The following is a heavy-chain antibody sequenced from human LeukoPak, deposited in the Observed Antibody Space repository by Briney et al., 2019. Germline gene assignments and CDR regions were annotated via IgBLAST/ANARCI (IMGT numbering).Heavy chain of an antibody. D-gene: IGHD3-3*01. V-gene: IGHV3-21*01. Sequence: GGSLRLSCAASGFTFGTYAMTWVRQAPGKGLAWVSAISSSSSYIYYADSVKGRFTISRDNAKNSLYLQMNSLRAEDTAVYYCAREHITIFGVVFNYFDYWGQGTLVTVSS. CDR3: AREHITIFGVVFNYFDY. CDR1: GFTFGTYA. J-gene: IGHJ4*02. CDR2: ISSSSSYI.